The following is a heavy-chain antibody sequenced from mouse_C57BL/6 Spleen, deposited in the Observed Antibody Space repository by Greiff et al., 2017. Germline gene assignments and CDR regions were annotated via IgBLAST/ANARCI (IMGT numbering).Heavy chain of an antibody. D-gene: IGHD2-4*01. Sequence: EVQLQQSGPELVKPGASVKISCKASGYTFTDYYMNWVKQSHGQSLEWIGDINPNNGGTSYNQKFKGKATLTVDKSSSTAYMELRSLTSEDSAVYYCARGDYGDYWGQGTTLTVSS. V-gene: IGHV1-26*01. CDR3: ARGDYGDY. J-gene: IGHJ2*01. CDR2: INPNNGGT. CDR1: GYTFTDYY.